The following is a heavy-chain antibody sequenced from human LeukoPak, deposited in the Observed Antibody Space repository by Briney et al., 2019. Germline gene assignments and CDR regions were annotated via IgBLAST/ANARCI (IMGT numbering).Heavy chain of an antibody. CDR3: ARDWLAVYGMDV. J-gene: IGHJ6*02. CDR2: IYYSGST. V-gene: IGHV4-31*03. Sequence: PSQTLSLTCTVSGGSISSGAYYWSWIRHHPGKGLEWIGYIYYSGSTYYNPSLKSRVTISVDTSKNQFSLKLSSVTAADTAVYYCARDWLAVYGMDVWGQGTTVTVSS. CDR1: GGSISSGAYY. D-gene: IGHD6-19*01.